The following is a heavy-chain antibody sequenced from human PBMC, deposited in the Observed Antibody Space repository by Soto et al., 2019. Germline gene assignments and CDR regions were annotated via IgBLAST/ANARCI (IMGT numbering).Heavy chain of an antibody. V-gene: IGHV1-69*06. Sequence: QVQLVQSGAEVKKPGSSVKVSCRASGGTFSKFVVSWVRQAPGQGLEWMGGIIPLFGTTNYAQKFQGRGTITADKSTTTAYMELSSLRSDDTAVYYCASREGVAGPATYISPGYYFDCWGQGTLVTVSS. CDR1: GGTFSKFV. D-gene: IGHD2-15*01. J-gene: IGHJ4*02. CDR2: IIPLFGTT. CDR3: ASREGVAGPATYISPGYYFDC.